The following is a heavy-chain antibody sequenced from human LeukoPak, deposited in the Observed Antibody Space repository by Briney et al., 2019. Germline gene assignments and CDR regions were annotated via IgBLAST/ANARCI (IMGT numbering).Heavy chain of an antibody. D-gene: IGHD1-26*01. V-gene: IGHV1-3*01. CDR3: ARGRWVGTTQAYYLDF. J-gene: IGHJ4*02. CDR1: GYIFTRYA. Sequence: ASVKVSCKASGYIFTRYAIHWVRQVPGQRLEWMGWVNAGNGDTRYSPEFQGRVTIARDTSASTVYMELSSLTSADTATYYCARGRWVGTTQAYYLDFWGQGTLVTVSS. CDR2: VNAGNGDT.